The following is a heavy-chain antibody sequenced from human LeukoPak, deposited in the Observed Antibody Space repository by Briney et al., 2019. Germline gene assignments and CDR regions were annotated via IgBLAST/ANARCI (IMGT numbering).Heavy chain of an antibody. Sequence: ASVKVSCKASGGTFSSYAISWVRQAPGQGLEWMEGIIPIFGTANYAQKFQGRVTITADESTSTAYMELSSLRSEDTAVYYCARDRGSSWSLFDYWGQGTLVTVSS. D-gene: IGHD6-13*01. CDR3: ARDRGSSWSLFDY. CDR1: GGTFSSYA. CDR2: IIPIFGTA. V-gene: IGHV1-69*13. J-gene: IGHJ4*02.